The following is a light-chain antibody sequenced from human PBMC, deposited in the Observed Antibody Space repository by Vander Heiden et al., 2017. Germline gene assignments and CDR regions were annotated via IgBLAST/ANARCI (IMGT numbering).Light chain of an antibody. J-gene: IGKJ2*01. CDR1: QSLLYSNGYNY. Sequence: DIAMTQSPLSLPVTPGEPASISCRSSQSLLYSNGYNYLDWYLQKPGQSPQLLIYLGSNRASGVPDRFSGSGSGTDFALKISRVEAEDVGFYYCMQALQTPRTFGQGTKLEIK. CDR3: MQALQTPRT. CDR2: LGS. V-gene: IGKV2-28*01.